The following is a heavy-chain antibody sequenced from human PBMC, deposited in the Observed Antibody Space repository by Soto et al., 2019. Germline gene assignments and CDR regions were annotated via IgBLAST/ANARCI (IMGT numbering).Heavy chain of an antibody. CDR2: ITGSGGTT. V-gene: IGHV3-23*01. J-gene: IGHJ4*02. CDR1: GFIFSNYA. D-gene: IGHD3-10*01. CDR3: ARDPPDFGPGTNVDY. Sequence: EVQLLESGGGLVQPGGSLRLSCAASGFIFSNYAMNWVRQAPGKGLEWVSTITGSGGTTHYADSGKGRFTISRDNSQNTLYLQMNSVRAEDTAVYYCARDPPDFGPGTNVDYWGQGTLVTVSS.